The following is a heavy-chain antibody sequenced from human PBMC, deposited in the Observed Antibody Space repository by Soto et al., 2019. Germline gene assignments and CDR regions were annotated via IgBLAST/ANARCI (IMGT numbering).Heavy chain of an antibody. CDR1: GFTFSSYA. Sequence: GSLRLSCAASGFTFSSYAMSWVRQAPGKGLEWVSAISGSGGSTYYADSVKGRFTISRDNSKNTLYLQMNSLRAEDTAVYYCEKDIAGDYYYYGMDVRGQVTKVTVSS. V-gene: IGHV3-23*01. J-gene: IGHJ6*02. CDR3: EKDIAGDYYYYGMDV. CDR2: ISGSGGST. D-gene: IGHD2-21*01.